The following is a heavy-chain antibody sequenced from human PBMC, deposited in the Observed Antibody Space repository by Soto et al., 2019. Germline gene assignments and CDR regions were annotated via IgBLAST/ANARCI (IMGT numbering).Heavy chain of an antibody. CDR2: IRSSSSTI. CDR1: GFTFSSYS. V-gene: IGHV3-48*02. Sequence: TGGSLRLSCAASGFTFSSYSMNWVRQAPGKGLEWVSYIRSSSSTIYYADSVKGRFTISRDNAKNSLYLQMNSLRDEDTAVYYCARDQVETVMEGRLTAVSLLGYYGMDVWGQGTTVTVSS. D-gene: IGHD5-18*01. J-gene: IGHJ6*02. CDR3: ARDQVETVMEGRLTAVSLLGYYGMDV.